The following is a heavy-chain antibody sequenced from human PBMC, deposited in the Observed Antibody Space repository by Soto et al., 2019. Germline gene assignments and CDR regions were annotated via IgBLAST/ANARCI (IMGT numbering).Heavy chain of an antibody. CDR1: GYTFTSYG. Sequence: QVQLVQSGAEVKKPGASVKVSCKASGYTFTSYGISWVRQAPGQGLEWMGWISAYNGNTNYAQKLQGRVTMTTDTSTSTDYMELRRLRSDDTAVYSCARVKYSPPYYYCYGMDVWGQGTTVTVSS. CDR3: ARVKYSPPYYYCYGMDV. CDR2: ISAYNGNT. J-gene: IGHJ6*02. D-gene: IGHD5-18*01. V-gene: IGHV1-18*01.